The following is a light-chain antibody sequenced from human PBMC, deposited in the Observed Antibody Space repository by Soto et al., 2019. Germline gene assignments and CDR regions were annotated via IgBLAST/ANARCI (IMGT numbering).Light chain of an antibody. Sequence: DIQMTQSPSTLSASVGDRVTIAARASQSISSYLAWYQQKPGKAPNLLIYKASNLASGVPSRFTGGGSGTDCPLTINSLQPDDSATYFCQQYNSYSYTFGHGTKLEIK. CDR3: QQYNSYSYT. CDR1: QSISSY. J-gene: IGKJ2*01. V-gene: IGKV1-5*03. CDR2: KAS.